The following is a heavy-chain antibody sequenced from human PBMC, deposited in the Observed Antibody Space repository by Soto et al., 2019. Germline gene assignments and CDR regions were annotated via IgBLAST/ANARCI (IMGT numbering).Heavy chain of an antibody. CDR2: IYYSGST. Sequence: PSVTLSLTCTVTGASISSNYWSWIRQPPGKGLEWIGYIYYSGSTNYNPSLKSRVTISVDTSKNQFSLKLSSVTAADTAVYYCARTYCSSTSCYIFDYWGQGTLVTVS. D-gene: IGHD2-2*01. CDR3: ARTYCSSTSCYIFDY. J-gene: IGHJ4*02. V-gene: IGHV4-59*01. CDR1: GASISSNY.